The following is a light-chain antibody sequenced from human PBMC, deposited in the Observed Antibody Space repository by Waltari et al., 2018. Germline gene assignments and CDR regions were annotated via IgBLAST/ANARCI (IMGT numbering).Light chain of an antibody. CDR3: CSYAGNTIFVL. Sequence: QSALTQPASVSGSPGQSVTISCTGTSSDVGGYNFVSWYQQHPGKAPKVLISDVTNRPSGFSKRFSGSKSGNTASLTISGLQSEDEADYYCCSYAGNTIFVLFGGGTKLTVL. V-gene: IGLV2-23*02. J-gene: IGLJ3*02. CDR2: DVT. CDR1: SSDVGGYNF.